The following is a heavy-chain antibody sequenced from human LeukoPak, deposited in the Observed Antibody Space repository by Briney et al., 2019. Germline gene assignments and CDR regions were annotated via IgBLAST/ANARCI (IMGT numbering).Heavy chain of an antibody. V-gene: IGHV4-34*01. J-gene: IGHJ4*02. CDR3: AITGYSSGWYQN. D-gene: IGHD6-19*01. CDR2: INHSGST. CDR1: GGSFSGYY. Sequence: SETLSLTCAVYGGSFSGYYWSWIRQPPGKGLEWIGEINHSGSTNYNPSLKSRVTISVDTSKNQFSLKLSSVTAADTAVYYCAITGYSSGWYQNWGQGTLVTVSS.